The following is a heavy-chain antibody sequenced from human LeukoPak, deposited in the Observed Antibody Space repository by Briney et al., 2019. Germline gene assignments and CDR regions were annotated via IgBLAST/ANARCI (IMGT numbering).Heavy chain of an antibody. J-gene: IGHJ4*02. CDR3: ARLRVRGYGYGPWEGPTWVDY. CDR1: GVSISSSNSY. V-gene: IGHV4-39*07. D-gene: IGHD5-18*01. CDR2: MYYSGST. Sequence: SETLSLTCTVSGVSISSSNSYWGWIRQPPGKGLEWIGSMYYSGSTYSNPSLKSRVTISVDTSKNQFSLRLSSVTAADTAVYYCARLRVRGYGYGPWEGPTWVDYWGQGTLVTVSS.